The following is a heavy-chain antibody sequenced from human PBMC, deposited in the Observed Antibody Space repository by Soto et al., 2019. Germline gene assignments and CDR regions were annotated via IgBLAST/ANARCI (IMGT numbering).Heavy chain of an antibody. V-gene: IGHV4-34*01. J-gene: IGHJ5*02. Sequence: SETLSLTCAVYGGTISGYYWSWIRQNPGKGLEWIGEINHSGSTNYNPSLKSRVTISVDTSKNQFSLKLSSVTAADTAVYYCARVRYRGLAVAGHKYNWFDPWAQGTLVTGSS. CDR2: INHSGST. D-gene: IGHD6-19*01. CDR3: ARVRYRGLAVAGHKYNWFDP. CDR1: GGTISGYY.